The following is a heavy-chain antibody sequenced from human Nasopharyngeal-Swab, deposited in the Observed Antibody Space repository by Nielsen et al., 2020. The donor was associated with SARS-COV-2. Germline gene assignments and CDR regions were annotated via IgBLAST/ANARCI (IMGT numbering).Heavy chain of an antibody. Sequence: SVKVSCKASGGTFSSYAISWVRQAPGQGLEWMGGTIPIFGTANYAQKFQGRVTITADESTSTAYMELSSLRSEDTAVYYCARASPIVVVPAAMPFRYGMDVWGQGTTVTVSS. J-gene: IGHJ6*02. D-gene: IGHD2-2*01. CDR2: TIPIFGTA. CDR3: ARASPIVVVPAAMPFRYGMDV. CDR1: GGTFSSYA. V-gene: IGHV1-69*13.